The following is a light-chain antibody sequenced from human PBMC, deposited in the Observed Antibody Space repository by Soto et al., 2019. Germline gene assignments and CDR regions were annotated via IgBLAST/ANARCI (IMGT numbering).Light chain of an antibody. CDR3: QQLKSYPQT. CDR1: QGISSY. CDR2: AAS. J-gene: IGKJ1*01. Sequence: DIQLTQSPSFLSASVGDRVTITCRASQGISSYLAWYQKKPGKAPKLLMYAASTLQSGVPSRFSGSGSGTEFTLTISSPQSEDFATYYCQQLKSYPQTFGQGTKVDIK. V-gene: IGKV1-9*01.